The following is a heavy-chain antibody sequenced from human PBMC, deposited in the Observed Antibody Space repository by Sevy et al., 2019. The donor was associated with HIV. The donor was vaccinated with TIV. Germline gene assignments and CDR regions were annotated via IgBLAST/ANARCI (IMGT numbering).Heavy chain of an antibody. V-gene: IGHV3-48*03. J-gene: IGHJ4*02. CDR1: GFTFSSYE. Sequence: GGSLRLSCVASGFTFSSYEMNWVRQAPGKGLEWVSYISNSGTSMYYSDSVKGRFTISRDNARNSLYLQMNSLRAEDTAVYYCARDLPRSATMLAHFDCWGQGTLVTVSS. CDR2: ISNSGTSM. CDR3: ARDLPRSATMLAHFDC. D-gene: IGHD2-2*01.